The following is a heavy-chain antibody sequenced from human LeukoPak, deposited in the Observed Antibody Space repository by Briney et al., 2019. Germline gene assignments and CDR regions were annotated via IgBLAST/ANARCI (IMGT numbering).Heavy chain of an antibody. CDR2: MNPNSGNT. J-gene: IGHJ5*02. Sequence: GASVKVSCKASGYTFTSYDINWVRQATGQGLDWMGWMNPNSGNTGYAQKFQGRVTMTRNTSISTAYMELSSLRSEDTAVYYCARGNIEDYYGSGSQNWFDPWGQGTLVTVSS. CDR3: ARGNIEDYYGSGSQNWFDP. CDR1: GYTFTSYD. D-gene: IGHD3-10*01. V-gene: IGHV1-8*01.